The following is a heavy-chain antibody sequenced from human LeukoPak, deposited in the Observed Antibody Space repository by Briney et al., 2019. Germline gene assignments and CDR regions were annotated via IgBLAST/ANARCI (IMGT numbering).Heavy chain of an antibody. CDR3: ARGLPATGYCSGGSCYGLYFDY. V-gene: IGHV4-34*01. CDR1: GGSFSGYY. CDR2: INHSGST. D-gene: IGHD2-15*01. J-gene: IGHJ4*02. Sequence: SETLSLTCAVYGGSFSGYYWSWIRQPPGKGLEWIVEINHSGSTNYNPSLKSRVTISVDTSKNQFSLKLSSVTAADSAVYYCARGLPATGYCSGGSCYGLYFDYWGQGTLVTVSS.